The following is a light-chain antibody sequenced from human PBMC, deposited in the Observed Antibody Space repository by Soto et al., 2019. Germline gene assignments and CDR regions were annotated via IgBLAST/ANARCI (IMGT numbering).Light chain of an antibody. CDR3: SYSAGSKITYV. V-gene: IGLV2-8*01. CDR1: SSDVGGYNY. Sequence: SFLTHPGSSSGSPGHSFSISCTGTSSDVGGYNYVSWYQQHPGKAPKLIIYEVSKRPSGVPDRFSGSKSGSTASLTVSGLHAEDEAAYSCSYSAGSKITYVLGNGTKVHVL. J-gene: IGLJ1*01. CDR2: EVS.